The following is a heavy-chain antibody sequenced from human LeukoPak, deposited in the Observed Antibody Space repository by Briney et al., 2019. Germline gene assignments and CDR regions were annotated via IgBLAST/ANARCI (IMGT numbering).Heavy chain of an antibody. V-gene: IGHV4-39*01. Sequence: SETLSLTCTVSGGSISSSSYYWGWIRQPPGKGLEWIGSIYYSGSTYYNPSLESRVTISVDTSKNQFSLKPSSVTAADTAVYYCARLADGTYHFFDYWGQGTLVTVSS. CDR1: GGSISSSSYY. D-gene: IGHD1-26*01. CDR2: IYYSGST. CDR3: ARLADGTYHFFDY. J-gene: IGHJ4*02.